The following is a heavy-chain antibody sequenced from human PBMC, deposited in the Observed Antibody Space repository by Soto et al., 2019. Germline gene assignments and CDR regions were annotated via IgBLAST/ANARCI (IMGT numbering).Heavy chain of an antibody. CDR2: IYYSGST. J-gene: IGHJ4*02. CDR3: ARGVLH. Sequence: QVQLQESGPGLVKPSQTLSLTCTVSGGSISSGGYYWSWIRQHPGKGLEWIGSIYYSGSTYYNPSPXSXXTISVDTSKNQFSLELSSVTAADTAVYSCARGVLHWGQGTLVTVSS. CDR1: GGSISSGGYY. D-gene: IGHD3-16*01. V-gene: IGHV4-31*03.